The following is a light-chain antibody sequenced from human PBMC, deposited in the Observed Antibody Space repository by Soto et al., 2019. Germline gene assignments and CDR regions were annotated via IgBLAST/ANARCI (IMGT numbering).Light chain of an antibody. CDR3: CSYVGARTYV. CDR1: ISDVGSSGP. CDR2: EGS. Sequence: VLTQPASVSGSPGQSITISCSGSISDVGSSGPVSWYQHHPGQVPKLIIYEGSRRPSGVSSRFSGSKTGNTASLTITGLQAEDEANYYCCSYVGARTYVFGTGTKVTVL. V-gene: IGLV2-23*01. J-gene: IGLJ1*01.